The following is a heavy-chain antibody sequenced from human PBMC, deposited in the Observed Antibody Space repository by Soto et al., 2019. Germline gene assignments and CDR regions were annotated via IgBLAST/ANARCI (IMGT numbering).Heavy chain of an antibody. CDR1: GFTFSSYS. CDR2: ISSSSSYI. J-gene: IGHJ6*02. CDR3: ARDLRALLWFGELQVGEGMDV. Sequence: EVQLVESGGGLVKPGGSLRLSCAASGFTFSSYSMNWVRQAPGKGLEWVSSISSSSSYIYYADSVKGRFTISRDNAKNSLYLQMNSLRAEDTAVYYCARDLRALLWFGELQVGEGMDVWGQGTTVTVSS. V-gene: IGHV3-21*01. D-gene: IGHD3-10*01.